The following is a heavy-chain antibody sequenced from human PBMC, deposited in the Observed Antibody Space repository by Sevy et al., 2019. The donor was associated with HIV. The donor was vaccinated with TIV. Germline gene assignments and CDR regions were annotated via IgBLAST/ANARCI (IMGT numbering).Heavy chain of an antibody. V-gene: IGHV4-59*11. Sequence: SETLSLTCTVSGGSITSLYWNWIRQPPGKGLEWIANIYYNGHINYNPSLKSRVTLSLDPSKNQFSLRRSSVTAADTAMYYCAGGNAWGRGYSWGQGTLVTVSS. D-gene: IGHD1-26*01. CDR3: AGGNAWGRGYS. CDR1: GGSITSLY. J-gene: IGHJ4*02. CDR2: IYYNGHI.